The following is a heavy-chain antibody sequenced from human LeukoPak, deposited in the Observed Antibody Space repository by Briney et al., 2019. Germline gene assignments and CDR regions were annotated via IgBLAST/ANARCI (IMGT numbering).Heavy chain of an antibody. V-gene: IGHV3-33*01. CDR3: ASDERACYFDY. Sequence: HPGGSLRLSCAASGFAFNTYGMHWVRQAPDKGLEWVAIIWYDGSDKYYADSVKGRFTISRDNSKNTLYLQMNSLRAEDTAVYYCASDERACYFDYWGQGTLVTVSS. CDR2: IWYDGSDK. J-gene: IGHJ4*02. CDR1: GFAFNTYG.